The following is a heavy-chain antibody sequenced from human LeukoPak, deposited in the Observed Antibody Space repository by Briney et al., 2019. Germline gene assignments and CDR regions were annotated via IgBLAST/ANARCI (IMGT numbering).Heavy chain of an antibody. J-gene: IGHJ5*02. CDR1: GYSFTNYW. D-gene: IGHD2-15*01. V-gene: IGHV5-51*01. CDR2: IYPGDSDT. CDR3: ARSQGYCSGGSCLQGDWFDP. Sequence: GESLKISCKGSGYSFTNYWIGWVRQMPGKGLEWMGIIYPGDSDTRYSPSFQGQVTISADKSIRIAYLQWSSLKASDTAMYYCARSQGYCSGGSCLQGDWFDPWGQGTLVTVSS.